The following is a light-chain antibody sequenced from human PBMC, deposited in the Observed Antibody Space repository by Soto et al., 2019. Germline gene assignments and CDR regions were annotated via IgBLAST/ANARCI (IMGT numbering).Light chain of an antibody. CDR1: QSVSSY. J-gene: IGKJ1*01. CDR2: GAS. CDR3: QQYNNWRWT. Sequence: EIVMTQSPATLSVSPGERATLSCRASQSVSSYLAWYQQKPGQAPRLLISGASTRATGIPARFSGSGSGTEFTLTISSLQSEDFAVYYCQQYNNWRWTFGQGTKVEIK. V-gene: IGKV3-15*01.